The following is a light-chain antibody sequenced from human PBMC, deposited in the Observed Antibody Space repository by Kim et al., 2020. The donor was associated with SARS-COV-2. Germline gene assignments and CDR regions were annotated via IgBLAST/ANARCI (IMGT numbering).Light chain of an antibody. Sequence: DIQMTQSPSSLSASVGERVTITCRASQSISSSLNWYQQKPGKTPNLLIYAASNLQSGVPSRFSGSGSGTDFTLTISSLQPEDFATYFCQQSYSTPRTFGHGTKLEIK. CDR1: QSISSS. CDR3: QQSYSTPRT. CDR2: AAS. V-gene: IGKV1-39*01. J-gene: IGKJ2*02.